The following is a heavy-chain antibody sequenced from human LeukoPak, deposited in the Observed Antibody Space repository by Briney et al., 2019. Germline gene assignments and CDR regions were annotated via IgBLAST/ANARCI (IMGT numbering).Heavy chain of an antibody. CDR1: GFTVSSNY. CDR2: ISWNSGSI. V-gene: IGHV3-9*01. CDR3: AKDSVRGVPTRFDAFDI. D-gene: IGHD3-10*01. Sequence: GGSLRLSCAASGFTVSSNYMSWVRQAPGKGLEWVSGISWNSGSIGYADSVKGRFTISRDNAKNSLYLQMNSLRAEDTALYYCAKDSVRGVPTRFDAFDIWGQGTMVTVSS. J-gene: IGHJ3*02.